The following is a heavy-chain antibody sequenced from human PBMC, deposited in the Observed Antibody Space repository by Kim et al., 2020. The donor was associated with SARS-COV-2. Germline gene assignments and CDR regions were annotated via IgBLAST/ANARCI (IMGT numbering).Heavy chain of an antibody. J-gene: IGHJ3*02. V-gene: IGHV3-21*01. CDR3: ARGMGTDVVDAFDI. CDR2: ISSSGSQK. CDR1: GLTFSYYS. Sequence: GGSLRLSCAASGLTFSYYSMNWVRQAPGKGLEWVSSISSSGSQKYHAESVKGRFTISRDNAKSSLFLQMNSLRAEDTAVYYCARGMGTDVVDAFDIWGQG.